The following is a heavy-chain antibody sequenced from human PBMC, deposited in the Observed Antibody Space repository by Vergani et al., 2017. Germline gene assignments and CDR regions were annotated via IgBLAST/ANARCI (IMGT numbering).Heavy chain of an antibody. CDR1: GGSISSYY. V-gene: IGHV4-4*07. CDR2: IYTSGST. D-gene: IGHD3-22*01. Sequence: QVQLQESGPGLVKPSETLSLTCTVSGGSISSYYWSWIRQPAGKGLEWIGRIYTSGSTNYNPSLKSRVTMSVDTSKNQFSLKLSSVTAADTAVYYCARGPSTRYYYDSSGYLPFGYWGQGTLVTVSS. CDR3: ARGPSTRYYYDSSGYLPFGY. J-gene: IGHJ4*02.